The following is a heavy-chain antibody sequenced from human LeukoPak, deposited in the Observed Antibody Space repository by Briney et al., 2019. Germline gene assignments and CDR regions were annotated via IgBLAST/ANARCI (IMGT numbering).Heavy chain of an antibody. J-gene: IGHJ4*02. CDR3: ARATTGY. CDR2: IKQDGSEK. D-gene: IGHD4-17*01. Sequence: GGSLRLSCGASGFTFSFYWMTWVRQAPGKGLEWVANIKQDGSEKYYLESVKGRFTISRDNAKNSLYLQMNSLRAEDTAVYYCARATTGYWGQGTLVTVSS. CDR1: GFTFSFYW. V-gene: IGHV3-7*01.